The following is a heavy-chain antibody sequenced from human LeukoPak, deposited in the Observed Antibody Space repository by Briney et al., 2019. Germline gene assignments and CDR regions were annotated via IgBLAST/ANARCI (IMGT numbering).Heavy chain of an antibody. V-gene: IGHV4-59*01. CDR2: ISHSGST. D-gene: IGHD3-3*01. J-gene: IGHJ4*02. CDR1: GGSITSYY. CDR3: VRGGDDSDMWRYYFDF. Sequence: PSETLSLTCTVSGGSITSYYWHWIRQPPGKGLEGIGYISHSGSTNYNPSLKSRVIISSDASMNQFSVKLTSVTAADTAMYYCVRGGDDSDMWRYYFDFWGQGMLVTVSS.